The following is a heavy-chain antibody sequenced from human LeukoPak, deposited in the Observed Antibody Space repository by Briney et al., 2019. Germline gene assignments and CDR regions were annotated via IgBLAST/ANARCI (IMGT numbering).Heavy chain of an antibody. J-gene: IGHJ2*01. CDR2: IYYSGST. Sequence: SETLSLTCTVSGGSISSYYRSWIRQPPGKGLEWIGYIYYSGSTNYNPSLKSRVTISVDTSKNQFSLKLSSVTAADTAVYYCARMVPDASGYDLWYFDLWGRGTLVTVSS. CDR1: GGSISSYY. V-gene: IGHV4-59*01. D-gene: IGHD5-12*01. CDR3: ARMVPDASGYDLWYFDL.